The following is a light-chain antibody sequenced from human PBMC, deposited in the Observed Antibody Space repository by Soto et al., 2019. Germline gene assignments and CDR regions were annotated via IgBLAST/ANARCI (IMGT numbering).Light chain of an antibody. CDR3: SSNTTSNTQV. J-gene: IGLJ3*02. CDR1: SSDVGTYNY. V-gene: IGLV2-14*01. CDR2: DVS. Sequence: QSALTQPASVSRSPGQSITISCTGTSSDVGTYNYVSWYQHRPGKAPKLMIYDVSYRPSGVSNRFSGSKSANTASLTISGLQAEDEADYYCSSNTTSNTQVFGGGTKLTVL.